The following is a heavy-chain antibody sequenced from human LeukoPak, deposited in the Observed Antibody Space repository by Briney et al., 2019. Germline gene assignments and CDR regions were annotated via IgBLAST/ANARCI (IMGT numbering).Heavy chain of an antibody. CDR2: FSGSGGST. Sequence: GGSLRLSCAASGFSFSSYAMSWVRQAPGKGLEWVSSFSGSGGSTYYADSVKGRFTISRDNSKNTLYLQMISLRAEDTAVYYCAKAGGYYGSGSYYYMDVWGKGTTVTVSS. CDR1: GFSFSSYA. D-gene: IGHD3-10*01. J-gene: IGHJ6*03. CDR3: AKAGGYYGSGSYYYMDV. V-gene: IGHV3-23*01.